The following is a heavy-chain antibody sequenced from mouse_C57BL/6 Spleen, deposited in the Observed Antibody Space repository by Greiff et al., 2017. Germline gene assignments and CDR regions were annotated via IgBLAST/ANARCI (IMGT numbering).Heavy chain of an antibody. D-gene: IGHD2-4*01. CDR1: GYTFTDYE. CDR3: TRSYDYFTWFAY. V-gene: IGHV1-15*01. J-gene: IGHJ3*01. CDR2: IDPETGGP. Sequence: QVQLQQSGAELVRPGASVTLSCKASGYTFTDYEMHWVKQTPVHGLEWIGAIDPETGGPAYNQKFKGKAILTADKSSSTAYMELRSLTSGDSAVYYCTRSYDYFTWFAYWGQGTLVTVSA.